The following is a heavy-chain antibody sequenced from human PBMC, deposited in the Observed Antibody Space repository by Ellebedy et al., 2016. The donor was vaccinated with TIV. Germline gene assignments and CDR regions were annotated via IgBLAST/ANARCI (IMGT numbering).Heavy chain of an antibody. Sequence: ASVKVSCXASGYTFTGYYMHWVRQAPGQGLEWMGIINPSGGSTSYAQKFQGRVTMTRDTSTSTVYMELSSLRSEDTAVYYCARSDYDILTGDQYYYYGMDVWGQGTTVTVSS. J-gene: IGHJ6*02. CDR1: GYTFTGYY. CDR3: ARSDYDILTGDQYYYYGMDV. CDR2: INPSGGST. D-gene: IGHD3-9*01. V-gene: IGHV1-46*01.